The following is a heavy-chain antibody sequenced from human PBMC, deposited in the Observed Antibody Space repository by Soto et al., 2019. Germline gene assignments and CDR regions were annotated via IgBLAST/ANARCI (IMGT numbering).Heavy chain of an antibody. CDR3: ASMSTAEDIVATSAETYYYYYGIDV. Sequence: SVKVSCKASGGTFSSYAISWVRQAPGQGLEWMGGIIPIFGTANYAQKFQGRVTITADESTSTAYMELSSLRSEDTAVYYCASMSTAEDIVATSAETYYYYYGIDVWGQGTTVTVSS. D-gene: IGHD5-12*01. CDR2: IIPIFGTA. CDR1: GGTFSSYA. V-gene: IGHV1-69*13. J-gene: IGHJ6*02.